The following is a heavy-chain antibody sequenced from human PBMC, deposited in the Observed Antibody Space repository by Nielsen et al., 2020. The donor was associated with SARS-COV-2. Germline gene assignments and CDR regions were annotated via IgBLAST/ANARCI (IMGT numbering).Heavy chain of an antibody. D-gene: IGHD3-10*01. CDR3: ARESGYYYSTFDY. V-gene: IGHV4-30-4*01. J-gene: IGHJ4*02. Sequence: SETLSLTCTVSGGSISSGDYYWSWIRQPPGKGLEWIGYIYYSGSTYYNPSLKSRVTISVDTSKNQFSLKLSSVTAADTAVYYCARESGYYYSTFDYWGQGTLVTVSS. CDR2: IYYSGST. CDR1: GGSISSGDYY.